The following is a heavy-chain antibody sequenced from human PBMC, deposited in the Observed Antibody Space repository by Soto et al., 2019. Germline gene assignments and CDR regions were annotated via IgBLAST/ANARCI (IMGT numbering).Heavy chain of an antibody. D-gene: IGHD5-12*01. Sequence: PGGSLRLTCAASRFPFSNYWMSWARQAPGKGLEWVAYINEDGSGKYYVDSVKGRFTVSRDNAKNSLYLEMNSLRADDTAVYYCARSRWLVYWGQGTLVTVSS. CDR1: RFPFSNYW. V-gene: IGHV3-7*01. CDR2: INEDGSGK. CDR3: ARSRWLVY. J-gene: IGHJ4*02.